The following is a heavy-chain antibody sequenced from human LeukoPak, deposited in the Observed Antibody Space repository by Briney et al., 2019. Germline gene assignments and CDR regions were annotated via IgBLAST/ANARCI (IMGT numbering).Heavy chain of an antibody. V-gene: IGHV4-59*01. CDR2: FYYTGST. D-gene: IGHD3-10*01. Sequence: PSETLSLTCTVSGGSISPFYWSWIRQPPGKGLQWIGYFYYTGSTNFDPSLKSRVTMSPDTSKNQLSLKLISVTATDTAVYYCVRSGGRGGGVWGQGTLVTVSS. CDR3: VRSGGRGGGV. J-gene: IGHJ4*02. CDR1: GGSISPFY.